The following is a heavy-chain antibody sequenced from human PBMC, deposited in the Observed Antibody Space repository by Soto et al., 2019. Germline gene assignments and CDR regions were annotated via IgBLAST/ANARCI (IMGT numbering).Heavy chain of an antibody. J-gene: IGHJ6*02. CDR3: AKMREEYYYYGLDV. CDR2: ISAGDTT. V-gene: IGHV3-23*01. Sequence: CAASGFTFSSYGMEWVRQASGKGLEWVSGISAGDTTYYADSVKGRFTVSRDNPTNTLYLQMNSLRAEDTAVYYCAKMREEYYYYGLDVWGQGTTVTVSS. CDR1: GFTFSSYG.